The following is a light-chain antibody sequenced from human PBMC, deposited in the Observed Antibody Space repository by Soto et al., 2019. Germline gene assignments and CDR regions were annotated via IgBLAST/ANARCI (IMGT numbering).Light chain of an antibody. CDR3: SSFRSSSTSYV. J-gene: IGLJ1*01. Sequence: QSIPSQPSSPSRPPRQSITFSCTFTRSDIGDSNYVSWYQQHPGKAPKLVIYDVSNRPSGVSNRFSGSKSANTASLTISGLQAEDEADYHCSSFRSSSTSYVFGTGTKVTV. CDR2: DVS. CDR1: RSDIGDSNY. V-gene: IGLV2-14*03.